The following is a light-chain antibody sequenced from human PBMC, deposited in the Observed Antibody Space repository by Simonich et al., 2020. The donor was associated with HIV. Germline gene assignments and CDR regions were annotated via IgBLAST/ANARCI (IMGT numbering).Light chain of an antibody. Sequence: DIQMTQSPSSVSASVGDRVTIPCRASQGISSWLAWYQQKPGKAPKLLIYKASSLESGVPSRFSGSGSGTEFTLTISSLQPDDFATYYCQQYNTYSPYTFGQGTKLEIK. CDR3: QQYNTYSPYT. CDR2: KAS. V-gene: IGKV1-5*03. J-gene: IGKJ2*01. CDR1: QGISSW.